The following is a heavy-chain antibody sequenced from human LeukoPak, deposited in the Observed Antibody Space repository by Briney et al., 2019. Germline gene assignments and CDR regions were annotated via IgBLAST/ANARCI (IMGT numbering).Heavy chain of an antibody. V-gene: IGHV3-23*01. CDR2: ISGSAHKI. CDR1: GITFSNYA. D-gene: IGHD5-18*01. Sequence: GGSLRLSCVASGITFSNYAVSWVRQAPEKGRDWVSVISGSAHKIRYADSVKGRFTISRDNSENIVYLQMNNLRVEDTAVYYCAGRPTGYSSGYIHWGQGTLVTVSS. J-gene: IGHJ4*02. CDR3: AGRPTGYSSGYIH.